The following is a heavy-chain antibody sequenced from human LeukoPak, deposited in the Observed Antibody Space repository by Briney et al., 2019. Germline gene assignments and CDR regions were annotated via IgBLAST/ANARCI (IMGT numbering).Heavy chain of an antibody. J-gene: IGHJ4*02. CDR1: GGSFSGYY. CDR2: INHSGST. CDR3: ARAMGWIQLWYGGYYFDY. D-gene: IGHD5-18*01. V-gene: IGHV4-34*01. Sequence: PSETLSLTCAVYGGSFSGYYWSWIRQPPGKGLEWIGEINHSGSTNYNPSLKSRVTISVDTSKNQFSLKLSSVTAADTAVYYCARAMGWIQLWYGGYYFDYWGQGALVTVSS.